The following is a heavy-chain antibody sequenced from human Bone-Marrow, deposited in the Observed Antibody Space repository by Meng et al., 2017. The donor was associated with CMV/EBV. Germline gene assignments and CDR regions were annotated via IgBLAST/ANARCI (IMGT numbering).Heavy chain of an antibody. CDR3: ARGGLYSSSWYRGHYYYYGMDV. J-gene: IGHJ6*02. V-gene: IGHV4-34*01. CDR2: INHSGST. Sequence: SETLSLTCAVYGGSFGGYYWSWIRQPPGKGLEWIGEINHSGSTNYNPSLKSRVTISVDTSKNQFSLELSSVTAADTAVYYCARGGLYSSSWYRGHYYYYGMDVWGQGTTVTVSS. CDR1: GGSFGGYY. D-gene: IGHD6-13*01.